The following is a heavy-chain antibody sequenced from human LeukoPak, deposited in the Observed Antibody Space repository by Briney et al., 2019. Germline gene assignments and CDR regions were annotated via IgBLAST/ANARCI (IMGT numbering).Heavy chain of an antibody. J-gene: IGHJ4*02. V-gene: IGHV3-30*18. CDR3: AKDLVVGYSSGWQDY. D-gene: IGHD6-19*01. CDR2: ISYDGSNK. CDR1: GFTFSSYG. Sequence: GGSLRLSCAASGFTFSSYGMHWVRQAPGKGLEWVAVISYDGSNKYYADSVKGRSTISRDNSKNTLYLQMNSLRAEDTAVYYCAKDLVVGYSSGWQDYWGQGTLVTVSS.